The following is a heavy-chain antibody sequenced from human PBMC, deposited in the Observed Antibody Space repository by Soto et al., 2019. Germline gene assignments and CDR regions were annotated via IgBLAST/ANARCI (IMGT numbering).Heavy chain of an antibody. Sequence: QVQLVQSGAEVKKPGSSVKVSCKASGGTFSSYAISWVRQAPGQGLEWRGGIIPIFGTANYAQKFQGRGTITAEESTSTAYRELSSLRSEDTAVYYCARPGYSYGYHQTDYWGQGTLVTVSS. CDR3: ARPGYSYGYHQTDY. V-gene: IGHV1-69*12. J-gene: IGHJ4*02. D-gene: IGHD5-18*01. CDR2: IIPIFGTA. CDR1: GGTFSSYA.